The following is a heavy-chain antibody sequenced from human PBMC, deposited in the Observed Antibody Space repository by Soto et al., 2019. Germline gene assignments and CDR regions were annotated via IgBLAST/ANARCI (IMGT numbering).Heavy chain of an antibody. CDR1: GFTFSSYG. CDR3: ARARLNWNYGPYYYYMDV. D-gene: IGHD1-7*01. J-gene: IGHJ6*03. CDR2: IWYDGSNK. Sequence: GGSLRLSCAASGFTFSSYGMYWVRQAPGKGLEWVAVIWYDGSNKYYADSVKGRFTISRDNSKNTLYLQMNSLRAEDTAVYYCARARLNWNYGPYYYYMDVWGKGTTVTVSS. V-gene: IGHV3-33*01.